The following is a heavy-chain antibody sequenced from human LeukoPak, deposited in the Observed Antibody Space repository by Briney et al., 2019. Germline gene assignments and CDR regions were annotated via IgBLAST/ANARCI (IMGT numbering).Heavy chain of an antibody. J-gene: IGHJ4*02. CDR2: ISYDGSNN. CDR3: VRDADTSGYYSFTDY. V-gene: IGHV3-30*03. Sequence: SGGSLRLSCAASGFTFSSYGMHWVRQAPGKGLEWVAVISYDGSNNYYADSVKGRFTISRDNSKNTLYLQMNSLRAEDTAVYYCVRDADTSGYYSFTDYWGQGTQVTVSS. CDR1: GFTFSSYG. D-gene: IGHD3-22*01.